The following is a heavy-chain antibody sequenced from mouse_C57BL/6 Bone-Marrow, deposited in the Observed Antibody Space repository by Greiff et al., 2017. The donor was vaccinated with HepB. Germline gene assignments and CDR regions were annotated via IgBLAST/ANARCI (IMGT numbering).Heavy chain of an antibody. V-gene: IGHV5-4*01. CDR2: ISDGGSYT. CDR3: ARESVLYYCDY. J-gene: IGHJ2*01. CDR1: GFTFSSYA. Sequence: EVMLVESGGGLVKPGGSLKLSCAASGFTFSSYAMSWVRQTPEKRLEWVATISDGGSYTYYPDNVKGRFTISRDNAKNNLYLQMSHLKSEDTAMYYCARESVLYYCDYWGQGTTLTVSS.